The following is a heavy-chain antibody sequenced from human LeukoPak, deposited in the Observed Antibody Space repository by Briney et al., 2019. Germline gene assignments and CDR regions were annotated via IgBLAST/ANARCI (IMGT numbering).Heavy chain of an antibody. V-gene: IGHV3-23*01. Sequence: GGSLRLSCAASGFTFSSYSMNWVRQAPGKGLEWVSAITGGSSTYYADSVKGRFTVSRDNSKNTLFLQMNGLRAEDTAVYYCAKDFSTIIPAAILFYYGMDVWGQGTTVTVSS. J-gene: IGHJ6*02. CDR1: GFTFSSYS. D-gene: IGHD2-2*01. CDR3: AKDFSTIIPAAILFYYGMDV. CDR2: ITGGSST.